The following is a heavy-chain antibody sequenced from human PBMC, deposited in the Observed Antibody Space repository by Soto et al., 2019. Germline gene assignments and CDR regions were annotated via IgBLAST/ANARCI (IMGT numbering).Heavy chain of an antibody. CDR1: GFTFTDHY. V-gene: IGHV3-72*01. CDR2: TRNRHNSYIT. CDR3: ARVWESRGSSGNYYFYMDV. D-gene: IGHD6-6*01. J-gene: IGHJ6*03. Sequence: EVQLVESGGGLVQPGGSLRLSCAASGFTFTDHYMDWLRQAPGKGLEWVGSTRNRHNSYITEYAPSVTGRFTMSRDDTKGSQYLQMDRLKSEDTAAYYGARVWESRGSSGNYYFYMDVWGKGTAVTVS.